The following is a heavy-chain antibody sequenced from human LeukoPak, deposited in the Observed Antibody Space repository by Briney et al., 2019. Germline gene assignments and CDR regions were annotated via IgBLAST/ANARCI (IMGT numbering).Heavy chain of an antibody. V-gene: IGHV1-24*01. CDR2: FDPEDGET. CDR1: GYTLTELS. CDR3: ARDRGPYSGSYYGMDV. J-gene: IGHJ6*02. D-gene: IGHD1-26*01. Sequence: ASVKVSCKVSGYTLTELSMHWVRQAPGQGLEWMGGFDPEDGETIYAQKFQGRVTMTEDTSTDTAYMELSSLRSEHTAVYCCARDRGPYSGSYYGMDVWAQEPTVPVSS.